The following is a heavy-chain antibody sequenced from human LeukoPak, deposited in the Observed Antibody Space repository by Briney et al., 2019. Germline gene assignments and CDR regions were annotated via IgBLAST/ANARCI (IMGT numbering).Heavy chain of an antibody. D-gene: IGHD3-16*02. CDR2: IKQDGSEK. J-gene: IGHJ3*02. CDR3: AREGGHYDYVWGSYRRGAFDT. CDR1: GFTFSSYW. V-gene: IGHV3-7*01. Sequence: GGSLRLSCAASGFTFSSYWMSWVRQAPGKGLEWVANIKQDGSEKYYVDSVKGRFTISRDNAKNSLYLQMNSLRAEDTAVYYCAREGGHYDYVWGSYRRGAFDTWGQGTMVTVSS.